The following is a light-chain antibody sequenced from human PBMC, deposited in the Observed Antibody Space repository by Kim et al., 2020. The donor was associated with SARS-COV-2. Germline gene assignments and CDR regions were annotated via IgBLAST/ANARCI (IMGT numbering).Light chain of an antibody. J-gene: IGKJ2*01. CDR1: QTVTRNY. CDR2: AAS. Sequence: EIVLTQSPGTLSLSPGERATLSCRASQTVTRNYLAWYQQKPGQAPRLLIYAASSRATGIPDRFSGSGSGTDFTLTISRLEPEDFAVYYCKQYGSSPYTFGQGTKLEI. V-gene: IGKV3-20*01. CDR3: KQYGSSPYT.